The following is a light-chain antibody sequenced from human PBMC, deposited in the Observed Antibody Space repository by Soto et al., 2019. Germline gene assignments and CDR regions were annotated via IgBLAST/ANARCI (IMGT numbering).Light chain of an antibody. J-gene: IGLJ1*01. CDR3: SQHTTTNRYV. Sequence: QSVLTQPASVSGYPGRSITISCTGRSSDVGGYNYVSWYQQHPGKAPKFMIYEVSRRPSVVSKRFPASKSVNTASLTVAGLQAEAQADHYCSQHTTTNRYVFRTGTKVTV. CDR2: EVS. V-gene: IGLV2-14*01. CDR1: SSDVGGYNY.